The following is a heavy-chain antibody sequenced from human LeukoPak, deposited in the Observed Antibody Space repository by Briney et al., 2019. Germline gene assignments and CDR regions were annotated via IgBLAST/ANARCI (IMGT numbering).Heavy chain of an antibody. J-gene: IGHJ5*02. CDR1: GFTFSSYA. D-gene: IGHD3-3*01. CDR2: ISGSGGST. Sequence: GALRLSCAASGFTFSSYAMSWVRQAPGKGLEWVSAISGSGGSTYYADSVKGRFTISRDNSKNTLYLQMNSLSAEDTAVYYCAKAAYYDFWSGCDNWFDPWGQGTLVTVSS. V-gene: IGHV3-23*01. CDR3: AKAAYYDFWSGCDNWFDP.